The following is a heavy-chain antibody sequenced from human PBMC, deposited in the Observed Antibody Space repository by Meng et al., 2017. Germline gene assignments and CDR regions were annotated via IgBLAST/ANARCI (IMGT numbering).Heavy chain of an antibody. J-gene: IGHJ3*02. CDR3: ARDSIEWELLNGLDAFDI. Sequence: GGSLRLSCAASGFTFSSYAMHWVRQAPGKGLEWVAVISYDGSHKNYADSVKGRFTISRDNSKNTLYLQMNSPRAEDTAVYYCARDSIEWELLNGLDAFDIWGQGTMVTVSS. CDR2: ISYDGSHK. D-gene: IGHD1-26*01. V-gene: IGHV3-30*04. CDR1: GFTFSSYA.